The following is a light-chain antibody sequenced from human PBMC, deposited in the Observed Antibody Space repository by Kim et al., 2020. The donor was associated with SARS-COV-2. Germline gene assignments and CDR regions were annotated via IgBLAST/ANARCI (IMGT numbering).Light chain of an antibody. CDR1: ALSKIF. V-gene: IGLV3-25*03. CDR2: TDS. Sequence: PGQTARITCSGDALSKIFAYWYQQKSGQAPVLVIYTDSEKPSGIPERFSGSSSGTTVTLTISGVQAEDEADYYCQSADSSGTYWVFGGGTQLTVL. CDR3: QSADSSGTYWV. J-gene: IGLJ3*02.